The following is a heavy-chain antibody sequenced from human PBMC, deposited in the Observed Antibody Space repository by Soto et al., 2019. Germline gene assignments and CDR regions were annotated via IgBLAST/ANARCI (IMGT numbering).Heavy chain of an antibody. V-gene: IGHV4-39*07. CDR3: GAHAGATYGPLDY. Sequence: PSETLSLTCSVSGDSISNSRFYWAWIRQPPGEGLEWIGSIYHTGSTNYNPPLKNRVTISVDKSKNQFSLRLFSVTAADTAIYYCGAHAGATYGPLDYWGRGTLVTVSS. CDR1: GDSISNSRFY. D-gene: IGHD4-17*01. J-gene: IGHJ4*02. CDR2: IYHTGST.